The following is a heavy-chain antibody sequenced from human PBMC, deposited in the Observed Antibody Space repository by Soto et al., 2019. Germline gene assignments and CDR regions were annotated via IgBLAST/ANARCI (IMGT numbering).Heavy chain of an antibody. Sequence: QITLKESGPTLVNPTQTLTLTCTFSGFSLSTSGVGVGWIRQPPGKALEGLVIIYWDDDKRYSPSLRSRLTISKDTSKTQVVLIMPNVDPEDTATYFCAHRRIGVSQWNYGDFDYWGQGILVTVSS. CDR3: AHRRIGVSQWNYGDFDY. D-gene: IGHD3-3*01. CDR1: GFSLSTSGVG. V-gene: IGHV2-5*02. CDR2: IYWDDDK. J-gene: IGHJ4*02.